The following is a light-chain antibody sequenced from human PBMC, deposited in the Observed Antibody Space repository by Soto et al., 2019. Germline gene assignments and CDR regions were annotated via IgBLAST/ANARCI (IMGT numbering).Light chain of an antibody. V-gene: IGKV3-15*01. CDR1: QSVSSN. Sequence: EIAMTQSPATLSVSPGERATLSCRASQSVSSNLAWYQQKPGQAPRLLIYGGSTRATGFPARFSGSGSGTEFTLTISSLQSEDFAVYYCQRYNNWPLTFGGGTKVESK. CDR2: GGS. J-gene: IGKJ4*01. CDR3: QRYNNWPLT.